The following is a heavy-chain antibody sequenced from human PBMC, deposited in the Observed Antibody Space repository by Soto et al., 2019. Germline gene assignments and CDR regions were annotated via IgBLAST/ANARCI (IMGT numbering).Heavy chain of an antibody. CDR2: INPNSGGT. V-gene: IGHV1-2*04. Sequence: QVQLVQSGAEVKKPGASVKVSCKASGYTFTGYYMHWVRQAPGQGLEWMGWINPNSGGTNYAQKFQGWVNMTRDTSISTAYMELSRLRSDDTAVYYCARGDCSSTCCYSYYGMDVWGQGTTVTVSS. CDR3: ARGDCSSTCCYSYYGMDV. CDR1: GYTFTGYY. J-gene: IGHJ6*02. D-gene: IGHD2-2*02.